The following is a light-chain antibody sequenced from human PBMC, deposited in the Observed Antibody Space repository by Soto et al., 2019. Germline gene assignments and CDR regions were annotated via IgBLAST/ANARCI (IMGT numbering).Light chain of an antibody. CDR1: SGHSSYA. Sequence: QTVVTQSPSASASLGASVKLTCTLSSGHSSYAIAWHQQQPEKGPRYLMKLNSDGSHGKGDGIPDRFSGSSSGAERYLTISSLQSEDEADYYCQTWVTGIYVFGTGTKVTVL. V-gene: IGLV4-69*01. J-gene: IGLJ1*01. CDR2: LNSDGSH. CDR3: QTWVTGIYV.